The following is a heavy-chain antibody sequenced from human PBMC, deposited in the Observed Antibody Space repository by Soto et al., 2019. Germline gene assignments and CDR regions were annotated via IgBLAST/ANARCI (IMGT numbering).Heavy chain of an antibody. CDR2: IYHSGST. V-gene: IGHV4-30-2*01. CDR3: ASGQQMVRHY. J-gene: IGHJ4*02. Sequence: QLQLQESGSGLVKPSQTLSLTCAVSGGSISSGGYSWSWIRQPPGKGLEWIGYIYHSGSTYYNPSRKSRVTISVDRSKNQFSLKLSSVTAADTAVYYCASGQQMVRHYWGQGTLVTVSS. D-gene: IGHD6-13*01. CDR1: GGSISSGGYS.